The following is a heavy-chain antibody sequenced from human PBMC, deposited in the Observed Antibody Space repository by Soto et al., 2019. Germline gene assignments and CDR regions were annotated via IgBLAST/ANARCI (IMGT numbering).Heavy chain of an antibody. V-gene: IGHV3-30-3*01. CDR3: ARDPNPELLWFGEPPNT. D-gene: IGHD3-10*01. CDR2: ISYDGSNK. CDR1: GFTFSSYA. J-gene: IGHJ5*02. Sequence: QVQLVESGGGVVQPGRSLRLSCAASGFTFSSYAMHWVRQAPGKGLEWVAVISYDGSNKYYADSVKGRFTISRDNSKNTLYLHMSSLRAEDTAVYYCARDPNPELLWFGEPPNTWGQGTLVTVSS.